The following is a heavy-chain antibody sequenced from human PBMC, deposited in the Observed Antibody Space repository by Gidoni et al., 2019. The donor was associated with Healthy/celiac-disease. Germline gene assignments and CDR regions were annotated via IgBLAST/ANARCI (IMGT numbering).Heavy chain of an antibody. CDR2: IYYSGST. V-gene: IGHV4-31*03. CDR1: GCSIRSCGYS. Sequence: QVQLQESGPGLVKPSQTLSLTCTVSGCSIRSCGYSWSWIRQHPGKGLEWIGYIYYSGSTYYNPSLKSRVTISVDTSKNQFSLKLSSVTAADTAVYYCARDSGIAVAGTRGGHFDYWGQGTLVTVSS. D-gene: IGHD6-19*01. CDR3: ARDSGIAVAGTRGGHFDY. J-gene: IGHJ4*02.